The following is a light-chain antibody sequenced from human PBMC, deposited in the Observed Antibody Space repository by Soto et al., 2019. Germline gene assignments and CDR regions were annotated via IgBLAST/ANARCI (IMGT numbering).Light chain of an antibody. V-gene: IGKV3-15*01. CDR2: DAF. CDR3: QQYDEWPLT. J-gene: IGKJ4*01. CDR1: QNVKTR. Sequence: EKVMTQSPATLSVSPGERATLSCRASQNVKTRSAWYQQKPGQAPRLLIYDAFTRATGIPARFSGSASGTEFTLTISSLQSEDFAVYYCQQYDEWPLTFGGGTKVEIK.